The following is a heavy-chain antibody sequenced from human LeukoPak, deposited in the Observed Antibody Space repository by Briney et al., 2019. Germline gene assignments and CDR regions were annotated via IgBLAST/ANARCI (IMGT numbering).Heavy chain of an antibody. V-gene: IGHV3-49*04. D-gene: IGHD2-8*01. J-gene: IGHJ4*02. CDR3: TRGSCTNGVCYHFDY. CDR1: GFTFGDYA. Sequence: GGSLRLSCTASGFTFGDYAMSWVRQAPGKGLEWAGFIRIKAYGGTTEYAASVKGRFTISRDDSKSISYLQMNSLKTEDTAMYYCTRGSCTNGVCYHFDYWGQGTLVTVSS. CDR2: IRIKAYGGTT.